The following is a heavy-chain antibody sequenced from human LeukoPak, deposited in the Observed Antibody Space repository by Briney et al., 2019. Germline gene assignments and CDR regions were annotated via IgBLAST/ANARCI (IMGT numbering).Heavy chain of an antibody. CDR1: GGTFSSYA. D-gene: IGHD3-9*01. J-gene: IGHJ5*02. CDR3: ARALKYYDILTGSNWFDH. V-gene: IGHV1-69*06. CDR2: IIPIFGTA. Sequence: GASVKVSCKASGGTFSSYAISWVRQAPGQGLEWMGGIIPIFGTANYAQKFQGRVTITADKSTSTAYMELSRLRSEDTAVYYCARALKYYDILTGSNWFDHWGQGTLVTVSS.